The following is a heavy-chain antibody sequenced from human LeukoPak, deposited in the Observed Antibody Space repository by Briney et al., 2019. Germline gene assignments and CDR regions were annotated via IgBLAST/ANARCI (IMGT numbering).Heavy chain of an antibody. CDR2: INHSGST. Sequence: PSETLSLTCAVYGGSFSGYYWSWIRQPPGKGLEWIGEINHSGSTNYNPSLKSRVTISVDTSKNQFSLKLSSVTAADTAVYYCAGDYGGNSGYWGQGTLVTVSS. V-gene: IGHV4-34*01. CDR3: AGDYGGNSGY. CDR1: GGSFSGYY. J-gene: IGHJ4*02. D-gene: IGHD4-23*01.